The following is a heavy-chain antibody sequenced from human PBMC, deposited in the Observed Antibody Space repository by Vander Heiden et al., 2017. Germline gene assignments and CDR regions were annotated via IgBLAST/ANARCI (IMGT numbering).Heavy chain of an antibody. CDR3: AHRLVDDYVWGSWGYYVDY. V-gene: IGHV2-5*02. D-gene: IGHD3-16*01. CDR2: IYWDDDK. Sequence: QITLKESGPTLVKPTQTLTLTCTFSGFSLSTSGVGVGWIRQPPGKALEWLALIYWDDDKRYSPSLKSRLTITKDTSKNQVVLTMTNMDPVDTATYYCAHRLVDDYVWGSWGYYVDYWGQGTLVTVSS. J-gene: IGHJ4*02. CDR1: GFSLSTSGVG.